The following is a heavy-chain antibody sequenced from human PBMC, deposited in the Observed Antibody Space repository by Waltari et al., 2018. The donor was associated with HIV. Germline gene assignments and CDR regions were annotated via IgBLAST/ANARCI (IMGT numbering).Heavy chain of an antibody. D-gene: IGHD2-21*02. CDR2: VKRDGITT. CDR1: GFTLSSNW. V-gene: IGHV3-74*01. CDR3: VREGLLTFPDAFDI. J-gene: IGHJ3*02. Sequence: EVQLVESGGGLVQPGGSLKLSCEASGFTLSSNWMHWVRQAPGKGLVWVSRVKRDGITTSYADTVKGRFTMSRDSAKNTVYLQMNNVRAEDTALYYCVREGLLTFPDAFDIWGQGTMVTVSS.